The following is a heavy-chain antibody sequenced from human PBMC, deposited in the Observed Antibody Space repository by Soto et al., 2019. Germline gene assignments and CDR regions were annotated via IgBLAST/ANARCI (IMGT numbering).Heavy chain of an antibody. CDR2: ISYDGSNK. CDR1: GFTFSSYA. Sequence: GGSLRLSCAASGFTFSSYAMHWVRQAPGKGLEWVAVISYDGSNKYYADSVKGRFTISRDNSKNTLYLQMNSLRAEDTAVYYCARGADSYGSDFDYWGQGTLVTVSS. CDR3: ARGADSYGSDFDY. V-gene: IGHV3-30-3*01. J-gene: IGHJ4*02. D-gene: IGHD5-18*01.